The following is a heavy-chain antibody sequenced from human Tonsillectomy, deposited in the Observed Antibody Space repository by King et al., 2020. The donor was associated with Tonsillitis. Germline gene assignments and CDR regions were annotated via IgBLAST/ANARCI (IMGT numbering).Heavy chain of an antibody. CDR1: GFTFSIYA. CDR3: YETHQVFDI. V-gene: IGHV3-23*04. CDR2: ISGIGGNT. J-gene: IGHJ3*02. Sequence: VQLVESGGCLVQPGGSLRLSCAASGFTFSIYAMSWVRQAPGQGLEWVSAISGIGGNTYYADSVKGRFTISRDNSKNTLYLQMNSLRAEDTAVYYCYETHQVFDIWGQGTMVTVSS. D-gene: IGHD3-3*01.